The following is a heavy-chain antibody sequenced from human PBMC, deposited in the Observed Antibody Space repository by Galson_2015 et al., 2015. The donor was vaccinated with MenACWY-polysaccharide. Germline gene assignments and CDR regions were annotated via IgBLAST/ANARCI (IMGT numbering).Heavy chain of an antibody. CDR2: IQYDGSKI. Sequence: SLRLSCAASGSRFSNSGMHWVRQAPGKGLEWVAVIQYDGSKIVYADSMKGRFTISRDNSKNTLFLEMNSLGAEDTAVYYCAREGIRIVFHAFDTWGQGTVVTVSS. D-gene: IGHD2-15*01. CDR1: GSRFSNSG. V-gene: IGHV3-33*01. J-gene: IGHJ3*02. CDR3: AREGIRIVFHAFDT.